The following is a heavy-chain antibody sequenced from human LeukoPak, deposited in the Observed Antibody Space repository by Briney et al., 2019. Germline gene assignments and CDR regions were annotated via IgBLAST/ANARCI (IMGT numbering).Heavy chain of an antibody. CDR3: ARGTGIVDAFDI. CDR1: GGSISSYY. Sequence: SETLSLTCTVSGGSISSYYWGWIRQPPGKGLEWIGSIYHSGSTYYNPSLKSRVTISVDTSKNQFSLKLSSVTAADTAVYYCARGTGIVDAFDIWGQGTMVTVSS. CDR2: IYHSGST. D-gene: IGHD1-1*01. J-gene: IGHJ3*02. V-gene: IGHV4-38-2*02.